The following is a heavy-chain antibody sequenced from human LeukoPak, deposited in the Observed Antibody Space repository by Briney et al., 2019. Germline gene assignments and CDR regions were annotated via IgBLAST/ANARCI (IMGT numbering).Heavy chain of an antibody. V-gene: IGHV3-23*01. CDR3: ASGLELDY. J-gene: IGHJ4*02. Sequence: GGSLRLSCAASGFTFSNYAMTWVRQAPEKGLEWVSTVSGSGGSTFYADSVKGRFTISRDNSKNTLYLQMNSLRAEDTAVYYCASGLELDYWGQGTLVTVSS. CDR2: VSGSGGST. CDR1: GFTFSNYA. D-gene: IGHD6-25*01.